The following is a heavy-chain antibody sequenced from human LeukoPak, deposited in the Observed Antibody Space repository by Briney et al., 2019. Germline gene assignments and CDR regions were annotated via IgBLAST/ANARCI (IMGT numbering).Heavy chain of an antibody. Sequence: GGSLRLSCAASGFTFSSYSMNWVRQAPGKGLEWVSYISSSSSTIYYADSAKGRFTISRDNAKNSLYLQMNSLRAEDTAVYYCARAWAGVLVDYWGQGTLVTVFS. CDR1: GFTFSSYS. CDR2: ISSSSSTI. J-gene: IGHJ4*02. D-gene: IGHD2-8*01. CDR3: ARAWAGVLVDY. V-gene: IGHV3-48*04.